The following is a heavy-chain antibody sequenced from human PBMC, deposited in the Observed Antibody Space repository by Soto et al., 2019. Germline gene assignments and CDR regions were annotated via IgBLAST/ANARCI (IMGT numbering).Heavy chain of an antibody. D-gene: IGHD2-2*01. CDR3: AREGYCSSTSCYNNWFDP. J-gene: IGHJ5*02. CDR1: GGSVSSGSYY. V-gene: IGHV4-61*01. CDR2: IYYSGST. Sequence: PSETLSLTCTVSGGSVSSGSYYWSWIRQPPGKGLEWIGYIYYSGSTNYNPSLKSRVTISVDTSKNQFSLKLSSVTAADTAVYYCAREGYCSSTSCYNNWFDPWGQGTLVTVSS.